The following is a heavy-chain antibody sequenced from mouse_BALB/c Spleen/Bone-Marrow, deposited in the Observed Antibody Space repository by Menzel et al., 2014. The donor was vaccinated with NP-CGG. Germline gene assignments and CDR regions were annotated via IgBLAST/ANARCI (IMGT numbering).Heavy chain of an antibody. CDR2: INGNGGST. Sequence: EVQGVESGGGLVQPGGSLKLSCAASGFTFSNYGMSWVRQTPDKRLELVATINGNGGSTYYPDSVKGRFTISRDTAKNTLYLQMSSLKSEETAMYYCVRGNYGDYVDYFYFWGQGTTLTVPS. J-gene: IGHJ2*01. CDR1: GFTFSNYG. V-gene: IGHV5-6-3*01. D-gene: IGHD2-13*01. CDR3: VRGNYGDYVDYFYF.